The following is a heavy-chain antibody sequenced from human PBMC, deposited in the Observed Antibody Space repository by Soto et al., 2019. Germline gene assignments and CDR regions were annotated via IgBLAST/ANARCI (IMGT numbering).Heavy chain of an antibody. CDR1: GGSFSGYY. Sequence: QVQPQQWGAGLLKPSETLSLTCAVYGGSFSGYYWSWIRQPPGKGLEWIGEINHSGSTNYNPSLKSQVTISVDTSKNQFSLKLSSVTAADTAVYYCARLLYGDYAFDIWGQGTMVTVSS. D-gene: IGHD4-17*01. V-gene: IGHV4-34*01. J-gene: IGHJ3*02. CDR3: ARLLYGDYAFDI. CDR2: INHSGST.